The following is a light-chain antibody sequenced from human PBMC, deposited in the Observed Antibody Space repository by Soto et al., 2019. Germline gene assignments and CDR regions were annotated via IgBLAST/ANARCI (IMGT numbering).Light chain of an antibody. CDR2: DVS. V-gene: IGLV2-14*03. CDR3: NSYTSSSTVV. Sequence: QSALAQPASVSGSPGQSITISCAGTSSDVGGYNYVSWYQHHPGKAPKLMIYDVSNRPSGVSNRFSGSKSGNTASLTISGLQAEDEADYYCNSYTSSSTVVFGTGTKLTVL. CDR1: SSDVGGYNY. J-gene: IGLJ1*01.